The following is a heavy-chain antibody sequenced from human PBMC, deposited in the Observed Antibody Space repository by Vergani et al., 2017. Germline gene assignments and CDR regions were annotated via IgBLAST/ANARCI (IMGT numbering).Heavy chain of an antibody. CDR2: IVVGSGNT. CDR1: GFTFTSSA. D-gene: IGHD3-10*01. Sequence: QLVQSGPEVKKPGTSVKVSCKASGFTFTSSAMQWVRQARGQRLEWIGWIVVGSGNTNYAQKFQERVTITRDMTTSTAYMELSSLRSEDTAVYYCAAVGISGYYYGMDVWGQGTTVTVSS. J-gene: IGHJ6*02. V-gene: IGHV1-58*02. CDR3: AAVGISGYYYGMDV.